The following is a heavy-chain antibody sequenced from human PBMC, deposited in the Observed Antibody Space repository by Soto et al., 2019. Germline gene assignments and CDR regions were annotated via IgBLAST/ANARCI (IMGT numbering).Heavy chain of an antibody. V-gene: IGHV3-33*01. CDR2: IWYDGSNK. CDR1: DFTFSSYG. D-gene: IGHD3-10*01. Sequence: QVQLVESGGGVFRLGRSRRLSGAAFDFTFSSYGLNWVRQAPGKGLEGLTVIWYDGSNKYYADSVKGRFTISRDNSKNTLYLQMNSLRAEDTAVYYCARDRVVRLSISEYYFDYWGQGTLVTVSS. J-gene: IGHJ4*02. CDR3: ARDRVVRLSISEYYFDY.